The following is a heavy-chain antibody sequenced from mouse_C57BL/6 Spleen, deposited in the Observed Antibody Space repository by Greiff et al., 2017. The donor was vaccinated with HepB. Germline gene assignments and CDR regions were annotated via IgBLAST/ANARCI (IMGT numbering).Heavy chain of an antibody. CDR1: GYTFTSYW. J-gene: IGHJ2*01. Sequence: VKLQQPGAELVKPGASVKMSCKASGYTFTSYWITWVKQRPGQGLEWIGDIYPGSGSTNYNEKFKSKATLTVDTSSSTAYMQLSSLTSEDSAVYYCAREDYYGSSLGYYFDYWGQGTTLTVSS. CDR2: IYPGSGST. V-gene: IGHV1-55*01. D-gene: IGHD1-1*01. CDR3: AREDYYGSSLGYYFDY.